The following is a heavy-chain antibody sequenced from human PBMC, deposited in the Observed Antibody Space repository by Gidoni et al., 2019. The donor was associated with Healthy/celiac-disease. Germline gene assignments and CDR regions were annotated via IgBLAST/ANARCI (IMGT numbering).Heavy chain of an antibody. D-gene: IGHD3-10*01. CDR2: TIPIFGTA. Sequence: SGAEVQKPASSVKVSCKASGGTFRSYAISWVRQAPGQGLEWMGGTIPIFGTANYAQKFQGRVTITADESTSTAYMELSSLRSEDTAVYYCARGEGSGSYQNYGMDVWGQGTTVTVSS. CDR1: GGTFRSYA. V-gene: IGHV1-69*01. CDR3: ARGEGSGSYQNYGMDV. J-gene: IGHJ6*02.